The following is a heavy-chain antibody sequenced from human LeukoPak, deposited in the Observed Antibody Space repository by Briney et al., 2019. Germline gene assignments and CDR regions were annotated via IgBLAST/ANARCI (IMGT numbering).Heavy chain of an antibody. CDR3: ARDPYDSSSYYYSYFDY. CDR2: INPSGGST. CDR1: GYTFTSYY. D-gene: IGHD3-22*01. V-gene: IGHV1-46*01. Sequence: ASVKVSCKASGYTFTSYYMHWVRQAPGQGLEWMGIINPSGGSTSYAQKFQGRVTMTRDMSTSTAYMELSRLRSDDTAVYYCARDPYDSSSYYYSYFDYWGQGTLVTVSS. J-gene: IGHJ4*02.